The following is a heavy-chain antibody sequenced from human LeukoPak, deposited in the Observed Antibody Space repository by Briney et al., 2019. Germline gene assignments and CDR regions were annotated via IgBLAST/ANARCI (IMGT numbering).Heavy chain of an antibody. J-gene: IGHJ5*02. V-gene: IGHV4-39*01. CDR2: IYYSGNT. CDR3: ARLTQYCSGGNCYL. CDR1: GGPISGTSYY. Sequence: SDTLSLTCTISGGPISGTSYYWGWLRRPPGKGSEWIGSIYYSGNTYYSPSLKSRVTISVDTSKNQFSLELSSVTAADTAVYYCARLTQYCSGGNCYLWGQGTLVTVSS. D-gene: IGHD2-15*01.